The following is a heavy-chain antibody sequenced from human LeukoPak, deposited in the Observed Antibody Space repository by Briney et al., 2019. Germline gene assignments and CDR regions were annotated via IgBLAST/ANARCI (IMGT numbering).Heavy chain of an antibody. Sequence: SVTVSCKASGFTFTSSAMQWVRQARGQRLEWIGWIVVGSGNTNYAQKFQERVTITRDTSTSTAYMELSSLRSEDTAVYYCAAGWVCSGGSCYYYFDYWGQGTLVTVSS. CDR1: GFTFTSSA. D-gene: IGHD2-15*01. V-gene: IGHV1-58*02. J-gene: IGHJ4*02. CDR3: AAGWVCSGGSCYYYFDY. CDR2: IVVGSGNT.